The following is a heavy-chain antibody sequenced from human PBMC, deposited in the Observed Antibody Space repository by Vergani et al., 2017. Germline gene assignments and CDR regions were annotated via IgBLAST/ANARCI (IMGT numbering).Heavy chain of an antibody. J-gene: IGHJ6*02. V-gene: IGHV1-2*02. CDR2: INPNSGGT. Sequence: QVQLVQSGAEVKKPGASVKVSCKASGYTFTSYDINWVRQATGQGLEWMGWINPNSGGTNHAQKFQGRVTMIRDTSISTAYMELSRLRSDDTAVYYCARVGCSSTSCLRYYYYYGMDVWGQGTTVTVSS. CDR3: ARVGCSSTSCLRYYYYYGMDV. D-gene: IGHD2-2*01. CDR1: GYTFTSYD.